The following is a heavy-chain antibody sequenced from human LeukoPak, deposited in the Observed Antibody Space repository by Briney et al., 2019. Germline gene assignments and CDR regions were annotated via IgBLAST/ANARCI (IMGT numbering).Heavy chain of an antibody. J-gene: IGHJ5*02. Sequence: GASVKVSCKASGYTFPSHDINWVRQATGQRLEWMGWMNPNSGNTAYAQQFQGRVTMTRDTSINTAYMELSSLTFDDTAVYYCARASTTANWFDPWGQETLVTVSS. V-gene: IGHV1-8*01. CDR2: MNPNSGNT. CDR1: GYTFPSHD. CDR3: ARASTTANWFDP. D-gene: IGHD1-14*01.